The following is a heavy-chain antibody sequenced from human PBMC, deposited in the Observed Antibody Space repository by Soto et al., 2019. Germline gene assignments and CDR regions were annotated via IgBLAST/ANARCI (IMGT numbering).Heavy chain of an antibody. CDR2: IYYSGST. Sequence: SETLSLTCTVSGGSISSYYWSWIRQPPGKGLEWIGYIYYSGSTNYNPSLKSRVTISVDTSKNQFSLKLSSVTAADTAVYYCAREKNYYGSGRFHAPLYYYYYMDVWGKGTTVTVS. D-gene: IGHD3-10*01. V-gene: IGHV4-59*01. J-gene: IGHJ6*03. CDR3: AREKNYYGSGRFHAPLYYYYYMDV. CDR1: GGSISSYY.